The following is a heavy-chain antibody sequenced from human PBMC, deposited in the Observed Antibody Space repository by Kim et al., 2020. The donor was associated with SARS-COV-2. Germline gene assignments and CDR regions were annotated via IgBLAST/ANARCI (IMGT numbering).Heavy chain of an antibody. V-gene: IGHV4-59*01. CDR1: GGSISSYY. Sequence: SETLSLTCTVSGGSISSYYWSWIRQPPGKGLEWIGYIYYSGSTNYNPSLKSRVTISVDTSKNQFSLKLSSVTAADTAVYYCARDLRGYYDGSGYLSFDPWGQGTLVTVSS. CDR2: IYYSGST. CDR3: ARDLRGYYDGSGYLSFDP. J-gene: IGHJ5*02. D-gene: IGHD3-22*01.